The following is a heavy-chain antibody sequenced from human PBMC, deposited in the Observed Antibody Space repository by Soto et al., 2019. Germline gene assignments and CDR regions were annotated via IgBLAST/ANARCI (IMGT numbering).Heavy chain of an antibody. Sequence: QMQLVESGGGVVQPGRSLRVSCEASGFTFSIYAMHWVRQAPGTGLEWVAVISYDGTKTYYADSVKGRFTISRDNSKNTVYLQMNSLRDEDTAVYYCAKHRGPRRQRLIDPFDYWGQGTLVTVSP. CDR3: AKHRGPRRQRLIDPFDY. V-gene: IGHV3-30*18. CDR1: GFTFSIYA. D-gene: IGHD6-25*01. CDR2: ISYDGTKT. J-gene: IGHJ4*02.